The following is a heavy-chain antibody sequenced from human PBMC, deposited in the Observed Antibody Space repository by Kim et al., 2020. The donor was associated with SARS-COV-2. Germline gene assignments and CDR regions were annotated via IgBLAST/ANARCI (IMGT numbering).Heavy chain of an antibody. D-gene: IGHD3-10*01. Sequence: RLTISRDNAKNSLYLQMNSLRAEETAVYYCARDRTYYYGSGSYYQGSFDYWGQGTLVTVSS. CDR3: ARDRTYYYGSGSYYQGSFDY. J-gene: IGHJ4*02. V-gene: IGHV3-11*06.